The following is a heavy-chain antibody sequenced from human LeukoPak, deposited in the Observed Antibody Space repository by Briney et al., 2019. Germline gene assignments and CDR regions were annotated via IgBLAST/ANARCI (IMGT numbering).Heavy chain of an antibody. Sequence: SETLSLTCTVSAGSISSSPYYWGWIRQPPGKGLESIGNSYYSESTYYNPSLKTLVTISVDTSKNQFSLKLTSVTAAATAVYYCARHASVAGNWPRPLDYWGEGSLVSVCS. V-gene: IGHV4-39*01. CDR1: AGSISSSPYY. CDR2: SYYSEST. CDR3: ARHASVAGNWPRPLDY. D-gene: IGHD6-19*01. J-gene: IGHJ4*02.